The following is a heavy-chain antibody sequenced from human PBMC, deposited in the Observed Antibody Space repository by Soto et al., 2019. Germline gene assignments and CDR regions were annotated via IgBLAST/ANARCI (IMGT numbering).Heavy chain of an antibody. CDR1: GYTFTSYA. V-gene: IGHV1-3*01. Sequence: QVQLVQSGAEVKKPGASVKVSCKASGYTFTSYAMHWVRQAPGQRLEWMGWINAGNGNTKYSQKFQGRVTITRDTSASTDYMELSSLRSEDTAVYYCAREDLHFYDFWSGHAYYYGMDVWGQGTTVTVSS. CDR2: INAGNGNT. J-gene: IGHJ6*02. CDR3: AREDLHFYDFWSGHAYYYGMDV. D-gene: IGHD3-3*01.